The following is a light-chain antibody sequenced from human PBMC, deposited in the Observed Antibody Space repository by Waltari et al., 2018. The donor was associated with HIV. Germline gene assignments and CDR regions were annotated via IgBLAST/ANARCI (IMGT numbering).Light chain of an antibody. Sequence: EIVLTQSPATLSLSPGERATLSCSASQSVSSFLAWYQQKPGQAPRLLIYDTSKRATGIPARFSGSGSETDFTLTICSLGPEDFAVYYCQQRSSWPITFGQGTRLEIK. V-gene: IGKV3-11*01. CDR3: QQRSSWPIT. CDR1: QSVSSF. CDR2: DTS. J-gene: IGKJ5*01.